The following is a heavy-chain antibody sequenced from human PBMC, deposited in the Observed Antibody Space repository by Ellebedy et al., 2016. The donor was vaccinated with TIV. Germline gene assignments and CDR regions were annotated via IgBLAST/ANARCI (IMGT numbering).Heavy chain of an antibody. J-gene: IGHJ4*02. Sequence: PSETLSLTCTVPGGSISSSVYYWGWIRQPPGKGLEWVAHINPDGSAEYYVDSVKGRFTISRDNAKRSLFLQMKSLRVDDTAVYYCVTWGQSYGRWGQGSLVTISS. CDR3: VTWGQSYGR. D-gene: IGHD3-16*01. CDR2: INPDGSAE. CDR1: GGSISSSVYY. V-gene: IGHV3-7*03.